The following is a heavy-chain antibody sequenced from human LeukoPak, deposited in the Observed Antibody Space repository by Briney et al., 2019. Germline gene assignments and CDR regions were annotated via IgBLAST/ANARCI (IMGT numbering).Heavy chain of an antibody. CDR1: GYTFTDYH. D-gene: IGHD4-17*01. J-gene: IGHJ3*02. Sequence: ASVKVSCKASGYTFTDYHMHWMRQAPGQGLEWMGWINPNSGGTNYAQKFQGRVTMTRDTSTSTAYMELSRLRSDDTAVYYCAREHGDWIPNAFDIWGQGTMVTVSS. CDR3: AREHGDWIPNAFDI. CDR2: INPNSGGT. V-gene: IGHV1-2*02.